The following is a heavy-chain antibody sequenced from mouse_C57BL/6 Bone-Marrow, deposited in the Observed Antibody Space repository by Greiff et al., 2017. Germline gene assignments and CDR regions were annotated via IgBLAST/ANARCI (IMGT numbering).Heavy chain of an antibody. Sequence: VQLQQPGAELVKPGASVKLSCKASGYTFTSYWMHWVKQRPGQGLEWIGMIHPNSGSTNYNEKFKSKATLTVDKSSSTAYMQLSSLTSEDSAVXYCARSFYYYGSSSFAYWGQGTLVTVSA. CDR2: IHPNSGST. D-gene: IGHD1-1*01. J-gene: IGHJ3*01. CDR1: GYTFTSYW. V-gene: IGHV1-64*01. CDR3: ARSFYYYGSSSFAY.